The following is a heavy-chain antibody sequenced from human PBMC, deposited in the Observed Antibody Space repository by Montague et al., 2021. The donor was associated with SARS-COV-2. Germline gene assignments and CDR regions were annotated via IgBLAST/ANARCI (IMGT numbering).Heavy chain of an antibody. D-gene: IGHD6-19*01. CDR2: IDWDDDK. CDR3: ARTYAPAAVAVDX. Sequence: PALVKPTQTLTLTCTFSGFSLNTSAMCVSWIRQPPGKALEWLARIDWDDDKYYSTSLKTRLTISKDTSKNQVFLTMTNLDPVDTATYYCARTYAPAAVAVDXWGQGTLVTVSS. J-gene: IGHJ4*02. CDR1: GFSLNTSAMC. V-gene: IGHV2-70*11.